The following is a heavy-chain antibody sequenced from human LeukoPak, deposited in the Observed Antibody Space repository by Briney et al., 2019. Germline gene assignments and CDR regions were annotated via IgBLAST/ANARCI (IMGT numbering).Heavy chain of an antibody. D-gene: IGHD1-26*01. V-gene: IGHV4-39*01. Sequence: PSETLSLTCTVSGGSISSSSYYWGWIRQPPGKGLEWIGSIYYSGSTYYNPSLKSRVTISVDTSKNQFSLKLSSVTAADTAVYYCARVVGATSPILDYWGQGTLVTVSS. CDR1: GGSISSSSYY. CDR3: ARVVGATSPILDY. CDR2: IYYSGST. J-gene: IGHJ4*02.